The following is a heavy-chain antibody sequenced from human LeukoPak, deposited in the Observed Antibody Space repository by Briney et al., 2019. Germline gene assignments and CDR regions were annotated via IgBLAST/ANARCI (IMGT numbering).Heavy chain of an antibody. Sequence: GGSLRLSCAASGFTFDDYAMHWVRQAPGKGLEWVSGLSWNSGSIGYADSVKGRFTISRDNAKNSLYLQMNSLRSEDTAVYYCARGVGSANWGPSFDYWGQGTLVTVSS. CDR2: LSWNSGSI. CDR3: ARGVGSANWGPSFDY. CDR1: GFTFDDYA. J-gene: IGHJ4*02. V-gene: IGHV3-9*01. D-gene: IGHD7-27*01.